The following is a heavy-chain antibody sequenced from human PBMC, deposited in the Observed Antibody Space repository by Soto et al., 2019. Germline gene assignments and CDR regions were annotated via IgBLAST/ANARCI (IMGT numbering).Heavy chain of an antibody. CDR3: ARAKIGYSYGYHWFDP. V-gene: IGHV1-69*06. CDR2: IIPIFGTA. J-gene: IGHJ5*02. D-gene: IGHD5-18*01. Sequence: SVKVSCKASGYTFTGYYMHWVRQAPGQGLEWMGGIIPIFGTANYAQKFQGRVTITADKSTSTAYMELSSLRSEDTAVYYCARAKIGYSYGYHWFDPWGQGTLVTVSS. CDR1: GYTFTGYY.